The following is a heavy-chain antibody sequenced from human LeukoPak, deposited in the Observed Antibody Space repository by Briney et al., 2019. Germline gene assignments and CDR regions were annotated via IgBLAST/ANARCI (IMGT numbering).Heavy chain of an antibody. D-gene: IGHD1-26*01. CDR3: ATLGSPSDAFDT. Sequence: ASVKVSCKVSGYTLTELSMHWVRQAPGKGLEWMGGFDPEDGETIYAQKFQGRVTMTEDTSTDTAYMELSSLRSEDTAVYYCATLGSPSDAFDTWGQGTMVTVSS. V-gene: IGHV1-24*01. J-gene: IGHJ3*02. CDR2: FDPEDGET. CDR1: GYTLTELS.